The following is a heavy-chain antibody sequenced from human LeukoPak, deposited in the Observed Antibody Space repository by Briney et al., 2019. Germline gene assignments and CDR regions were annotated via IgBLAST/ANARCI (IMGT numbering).Heavy chain of an antibody. CDR1: GYTFTNYW. CDR3: ARLGGGLYSGYDPTLPPERFRPPEEYYMDV. V-gene: IGHV5-51*01. D-gene: IGHD5-12*01. Sequence: GESLKISCKGSGYTFTNYWIGWVRQMPGKGLEFMGIFYPGDSDTRYSPSFQGQVTISVDKSINTAYLQWSSLKASDSAMYYCARLGGGLYSGYDPTLPPERFRPPEEYYMDVWGKGTTVTVSS. CDR2: FYPGDSDT. J-gene: IGHJ6*03.